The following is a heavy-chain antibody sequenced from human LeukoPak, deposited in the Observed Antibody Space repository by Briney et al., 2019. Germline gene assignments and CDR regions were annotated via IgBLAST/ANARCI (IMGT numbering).Heavy chain of an antibody. J-gene: IGHJ3*02. D-gene: IGHD6-6*01. V-gene: IGHV3-21*01. CDR1: GFTFSSYS. Sequence: GGSLRLPCAASGFTFSSYSMNWVRQAPGKGLEWVSSISSSSSYIYYADSVKGRFTISRDNAKNSLYLQMNSLRAEDTAVYYCARTIAARPGNAFDIWGQGTMVTVSS. CDR2: ISSSSSYI. CDR3: ARTIAARPGNAFDI.